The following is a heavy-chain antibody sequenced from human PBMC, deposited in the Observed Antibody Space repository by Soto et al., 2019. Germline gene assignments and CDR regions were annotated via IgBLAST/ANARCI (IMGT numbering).Heavy chain of an antibody. V-gene: IGHV3-30*18. CDR1: GFTFSSYG. CDR3: AKDGRAPLYDFPGGWFDP. CDR2: ISYDGSNK. D-gene: IGHD3-3*01. Sequence: QVQLVESGGGVVQPGRSLRLSCAASGFTFSSYGMHWVRQAPGKGLEWVAVISYDGSNKYYADSVKGRFTISRDNPKNTLYLQMNSLRAEDTAVYYCAKDGRAPLYDFPGGWFDPWGQGTLVTVSS. J-gene: IGHJ5*02.